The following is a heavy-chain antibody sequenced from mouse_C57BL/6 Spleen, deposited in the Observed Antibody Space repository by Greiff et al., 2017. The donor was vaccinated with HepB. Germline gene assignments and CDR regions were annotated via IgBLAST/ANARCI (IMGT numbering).Heavy chain of an antibody. CDR1: GYTFTSYW. D-gene: IGHD1-1*01. CDR3: ASSSSHWYFDV. CDR2: IDPSDSYT. V-gene: IGHV1-59*01. Sequence: IQLQQPGAELVRPGTSVKLSCKASGYTFTSYWMHWVKQRPGQGLEWIGVIDPSDSYTNYNQKFKGKATLTVDTSPSTAYMQLSSLTSEDSAVYYCASSSSHWYFDVWGTGTTVTVSS. J-gene: IGHJ1*03.